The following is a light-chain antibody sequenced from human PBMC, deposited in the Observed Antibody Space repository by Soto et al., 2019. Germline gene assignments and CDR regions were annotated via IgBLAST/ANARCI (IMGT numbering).Light chain of an antibody. CDR3: QQSYSTVWT. J-gene: IGKJ1*01. CDR1: QSISSY. V-gene: IGKV1-39*01. CDR2: AAS. Sequence: DIQMTQSPSSLSASVGDRVTITCRASQSISSYLNWYQQKPGKAPKLLIYAASSLQSGVPSRFSGSGSGTDFTLTISSLQPADFATYYCQQSYSTVWTFGQGTQVEIK.